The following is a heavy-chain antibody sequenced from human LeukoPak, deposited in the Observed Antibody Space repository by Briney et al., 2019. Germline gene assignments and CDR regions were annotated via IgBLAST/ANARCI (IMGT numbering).Heavy chain of an antibody. CDR1: GYTFTGYY. D-gene: IGHD3-10*01. J-gene: IGHJ6*03. V-gene: IGHV1-2*02. CDR2: INPNSGGT. CDR3: ARDRSTMVRGNPTYYYYYMDV. Sequence: ASVKVSCKASGYTFTGYYMHWVRQAPGQGLEWMGWINPNSGGTNYAQKFQGRVTMTRDTSISTAYMELSRLRSDDTAVYYCARDRSTMVRGNPTYYYYYMDVWGKGTTVTISS.